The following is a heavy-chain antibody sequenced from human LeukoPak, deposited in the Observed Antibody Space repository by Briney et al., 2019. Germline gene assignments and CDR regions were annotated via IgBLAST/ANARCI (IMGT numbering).Heavy chain of an antibody. Sequence: GGSLRLSCAASGFTVSSNYMSWVRQAPGKGLEWVSVIYSGGSTYYADSVKGRFTISRDNSKNTLYLQMNSLRAEDTAVYYCAKRIGYCSGGSCWVFDYWGQGTLVTVSS. V-gene: IGHV3-53*01. CDR1: GFTVSSNY. D-gene: IGHD2-15*01. J-gene: IGHJ4*02. CDR2: IYSGGST. CDR3: AKRIGYCSGGSCWVFDY.